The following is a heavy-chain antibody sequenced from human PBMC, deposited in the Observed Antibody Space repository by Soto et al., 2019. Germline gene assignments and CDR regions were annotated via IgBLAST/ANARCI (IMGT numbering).Heavy chain of an antibody. CDR1: GFTFSDAW. CDR2: IKSKSDGGTT. V-gene: IGHV3-15*01. J-gene: IGHJ5*02. D-gene: IGHD3-10*01. CDR3: ATTYGSGP. Sequence: GGSLRLSCAASGFTFSDAWMSWVRQAPGKGLEWVGRIKSKSDGGTTDYTAPVKGRFTISRDDSENTLYLQMHSLKTEGTAVYYCATTYGSGPWGQGTLVTVSS.